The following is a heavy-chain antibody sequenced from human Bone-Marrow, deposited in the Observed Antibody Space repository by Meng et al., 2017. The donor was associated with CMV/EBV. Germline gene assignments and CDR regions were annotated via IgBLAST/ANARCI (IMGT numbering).Heavy chain of an antibody. CDR1: GFTFSSYA. Sequence: GESLKISCAASGFTFSSYAMHWVRQAPGKGLEWVAVISYDGSNKYYADSVKGRFTISRDNSKNTLYLQMNSLRAEDTAVYYCARDARFLECPDDWGQGTLVTVSS. CDR2: ISYDGSNK. D-gene: IGHD3-3*01. CDR3: ARDARFLECPDD. J-gene: IGHJ4*02. V-gene: IGHV3-30-3*01.